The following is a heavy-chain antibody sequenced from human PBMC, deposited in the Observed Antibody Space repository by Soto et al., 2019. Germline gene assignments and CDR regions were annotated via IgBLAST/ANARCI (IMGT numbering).Heavy chain of an antibody. CDR2: INHSGST. J-gene: IGHJ4*02. V-gene: IGHV4-34*02. Sequence: QVQLQQWGAGLLKPSETLSHTCAVYGASFSDYYWTWVRQSPGKGLEWIGEINHSGSTNYNPSLKCRVTISVDTSKNQFSLKVTSLTAADTAVYYCAGGERNSSSWQLDYWVLGSLVTVSS. D-gene: IGHD6-13*01. CDR1: GASFSDYY. CDR3: AGGERNSSSWQLDY.